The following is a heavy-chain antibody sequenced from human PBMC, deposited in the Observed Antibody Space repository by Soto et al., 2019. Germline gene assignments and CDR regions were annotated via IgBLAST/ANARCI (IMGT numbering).Heavy chain of an antibody. Sequence: QVQLQESGPGLVKPSETLSLTCTVSGGSISSYYWSWIRQPPGKGLEWIGYIYYSGSTNYNPSLKVRVTISVDTAKNHFSLKLSSVTAANTAVYYCARRYGYSFDYWGQGTLVTVSS. D-gene: IGHD1-1*01. V-gene: IGHV4-59*08. CDR1: GGSISSYY. CDR3: ARRYGYSFDY. CDR2: IYYSGST. J-gene: IGHJ4*02.